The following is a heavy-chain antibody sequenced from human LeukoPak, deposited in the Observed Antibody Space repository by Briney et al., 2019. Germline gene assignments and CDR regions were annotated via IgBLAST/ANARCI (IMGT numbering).Heavy chain of an antibody. CDR3: ASRYCSGGSCYNRYYFDY. J-gene: IGHJ4*02. V-gene: IGHV3-23*01. Sequence: GGSLRLSCAASGFTFSSYAMSWVRQAPGKGLEWVSGITGSGGSAYYADSVKGRFTISRDNSQNTLYLQMDSLRAADTAVYICASRYCSGGSCYNRYYFDYWGQGSLVTVSS. CDR1: GFTFSSYA. CDR2: ITGSGGSA. D-gene: IGHD2-15*01.